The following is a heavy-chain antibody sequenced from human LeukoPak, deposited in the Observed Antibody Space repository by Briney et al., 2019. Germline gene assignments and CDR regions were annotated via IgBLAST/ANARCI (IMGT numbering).Heavy chain of an antibody. CDR3: ARRYCSSTSCYGSNNWFDP. Sequence: ESLRISCKASGYSFTSYWIGWVRQMPGKGLEWMGITNPADSDTRYSPSFQGQVTISADKSINTAYPQWSSLKASDTAMYYCARRYCSSTSCYGSNNWFDPWGQGTLVTVSS. J-gene: IGHJ5*02. D-gene: IGHD2-2*01. CDR1: GYSFTSYW. CDR2: TNPADSDT. V-gene: IGHV5-51*01.